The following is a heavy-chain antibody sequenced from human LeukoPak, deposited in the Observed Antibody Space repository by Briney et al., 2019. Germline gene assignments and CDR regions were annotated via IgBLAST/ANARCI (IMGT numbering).Heavy chain of an antibody. CDR3: ASLVTTSSPFDY. V-gene: IGHV3-20*04. CDR2: INWNGGST. CDR1: GFTFDDYG. J-gene: IGHJ4*02. Sequence: GGSLRLSCAASGFTFDDYGMSWVRQAPGKGLEWVSGINWNGGSTGYAGSVKGRFTISRDNAKNSLYLQMNSLRAEDTALYYCASLVTTSSPFDYWGQRTLVTVSS. D-gene: IGHD4-17*01.